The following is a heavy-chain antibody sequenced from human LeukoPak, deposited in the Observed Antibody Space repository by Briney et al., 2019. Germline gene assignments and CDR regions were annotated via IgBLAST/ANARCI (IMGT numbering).Heavy chain of an antibody. J-gene: IGHJ4*02. D-gene: IGHD3-10*01. V-gene: IGHV4-59*01. CDR2: IYYSGTT. CDR3: AREGFGELSFFDY. Sequence: SETLSLTCTVSDDSFSTYYWSWIRQPPGKGLEWIGYIYYSGTTNYNPSLKSRVTMSIDTSKNQFSLKLTSVTTADTAMYYCAREGFGELSFFDYWGQGTLVTVSS. CDR1: DDSFSTYY.